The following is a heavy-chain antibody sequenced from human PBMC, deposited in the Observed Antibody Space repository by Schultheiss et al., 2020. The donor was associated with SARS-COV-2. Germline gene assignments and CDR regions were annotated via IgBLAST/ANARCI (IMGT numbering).Heavy chain of an antibody. CDR2: IYYSGST. CDR1: GGSFRSSDYY. CDR3: ARVRVYCGGDCYSGLGYYYGMDV. Sequence: SETLSLTCTVSGGSFRSSDYYWTWIRQHPGKGLEWIGYIYYSGSTYYNPSLKSRVTISVDTSKNQFSLKLSSVTAADTAVYYCARVRVYCGGDCYSGLGYYYGMDVWGQGTTVTVSS. V-gene: IGHV4-31*03. J-gene: IGHJ6*02. D-gene: IGHD2-21*02.